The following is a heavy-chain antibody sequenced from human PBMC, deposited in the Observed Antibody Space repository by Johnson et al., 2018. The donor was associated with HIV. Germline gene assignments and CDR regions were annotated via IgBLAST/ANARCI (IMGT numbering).Heavy chain of an antibody. CDR1: GFTFSSYA. D-gene: IGHD6-6*01. Sequence: VQLVESGGGVVQSGRSLRLSCAASGFTFSSYAMHWVRQAPGKGLEWVSLSSRDGATSYYADSVKGRFTISRDNRKSSLYLQMTGLRAEDTALYYCVGSSINAFDIWGRGTVVTVSS. J-gene: IGHJ3*02. CDR2: SSRDGATS. CDR3: VGSSINAFDI. V-gene: IGHV3-43*02.